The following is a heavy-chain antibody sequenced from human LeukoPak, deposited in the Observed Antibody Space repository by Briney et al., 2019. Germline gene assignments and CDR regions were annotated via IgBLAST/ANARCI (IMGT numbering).Heavy chain of an antibody. J-gene: IGHJ4*02. V-gene: IGHV3-23*01. CDR2: ISSNSANT. Sequence: GGSLRLSCAASGFTFDTYGMSWVRQAPGKGLEWVSSISSNSANTYYADSVKGRFTISRDNPRNTLYLQMNSLRAEDTAVYYCAKDGTGCGGDCYSDYWGQGTLVTVSS. CDR3: AKDGTGCGGDCYSDY. D-gene: IGHD2-21*02. CDR1: GFTFDTYG.